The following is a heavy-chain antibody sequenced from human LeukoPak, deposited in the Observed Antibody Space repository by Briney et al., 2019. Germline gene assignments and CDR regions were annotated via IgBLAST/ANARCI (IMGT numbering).Heavy chain of an antibody. V-gene: IGHV4-31*03. CDR3: ARLVTTSPSGGWFDP. Sequence: ASETLSLTCTVSGGSISSGGYYWSWIRQHPGKGLEWIGYIYYSGSTYYNPSLKSRVTISVDTSKNQFSLKLSSVTAADTAVYYCARLVTTSPSGGWFDPWGQGTLVTVSS. CDR2: IYYSGST. D-gene: IGHD4-11*01. CDR1: GGSISSGGYY. J-gene: IGHJ5*02.